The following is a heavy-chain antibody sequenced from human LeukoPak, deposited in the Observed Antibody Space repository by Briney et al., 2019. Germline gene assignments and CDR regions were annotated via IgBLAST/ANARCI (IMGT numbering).Heavy chain of an antibody. J-gene: IGHJ4*02. CDR2: ISYDGSNK. D-gene: IGHD4-17*01. CDR3: AKDRGYYDY. Sequence: PGGSLRLSCAASVFTFSSYVMHWVRQAPGKRLAWVAVISYDGSNKYYADSVKGRFTISRDNSKNTLYLQMNSQRAEDTAVYYCAKDRGYYDYWGQGTLVTVSP. CDR1: VFTFSSYV. V-gene: IGHV3-30*18.